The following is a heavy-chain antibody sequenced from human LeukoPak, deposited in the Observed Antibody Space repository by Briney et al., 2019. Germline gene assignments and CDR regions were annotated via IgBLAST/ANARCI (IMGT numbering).Heavy chain of an antibody. CDR1: GGSISSGSYY. D-gene: IGHD3-3*01. CDR2: IYTSGNT. CDR3: ARAGGITIFGSDMDV. J-gene: IGHJ6*03. Sequence: SETLSLTCTVSGGSISSGSYYWNWIRQPAGKGLEWIGRIYTSGNTNYNPSLKSRVTISVDTSKNQFSLKLSSVTAADTAVYYCARAGGITIFGSDMDVWGKGTTVTVSS. V-gene: IGHV4-61*02.